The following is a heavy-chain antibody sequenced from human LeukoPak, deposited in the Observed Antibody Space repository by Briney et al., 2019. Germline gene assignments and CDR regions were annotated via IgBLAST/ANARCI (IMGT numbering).Heavy chain of an antibody. J-gene: IGHJ4*02. D-gene: IGHD2-2*01. CDR3: ARANFLYCSSSTCLFDY. CDR1: GYTFTDYY. CDR2: INPNDGDT. V-gene: IGHV1-2*02. Sequence: ASVKVSCKASGYTFTDYYMHGVRQAPGQGVEGMGWINPNDGDTNYAQKFQGRVTMTRDTSISTAHMEVRRLRSADTAVYYCARANFLYCSSSTCLFDYWGQGTLVTVSS.